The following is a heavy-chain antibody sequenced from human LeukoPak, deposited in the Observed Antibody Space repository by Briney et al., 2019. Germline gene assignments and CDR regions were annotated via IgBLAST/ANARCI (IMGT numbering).Heavy chain of an antibody. CDR2: IYHSGNT. CDR1: GASMSSNY. J-gene: IGHJ4*02. Sequence: SETLSLTCNVSGASMSSNYWSWIRQPPGKGLEWIGYIYHSGNTNYSPSLESRVTMSVDESKNQFSLRVHFVSTADTAVYYCASTRRAAVAGRFDSWGQGTLVTVSS. CDR3: ASTRRAAVAGRFDS. D-gene: IGHD6-19*01. V-gene: IGHV4-4*09.